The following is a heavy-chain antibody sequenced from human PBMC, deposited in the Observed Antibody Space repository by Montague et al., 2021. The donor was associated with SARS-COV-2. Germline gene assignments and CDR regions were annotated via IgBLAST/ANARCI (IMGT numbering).Heavy chain of an antibody. J-gene: IGHJ6*02. D-gene: IGHD2-21*01. V-gene: IGHV2-70*11. CDR2: IDWDNDK. Sequence: PALVKPTQTLTLTCTFSGFSLSTSGMSVTWIRQPPGKALEWLARIDWDNDKYYSTSLKTRLTISKDTSKNQVVLTVTNVDPFDTATYYCARIVSLVVTGDIARMYYYGLDVWGQGTTVIVSS. CDR3: ARIVSLVVTGDIARMYYYGLDV. CDR1: GFSLSTSGMS.